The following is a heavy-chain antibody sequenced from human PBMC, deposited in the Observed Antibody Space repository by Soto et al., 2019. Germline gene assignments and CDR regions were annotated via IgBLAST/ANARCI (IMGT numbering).Heavy chain of an antibody. J-gene: IGHJ4*02. D-gene: IGHD2-2*01. Sequence: QVQLVQSGAEVKKPGSSVKVSCKASGGTFSSYAISWVRQAPGQGLEWMGGTLPIFGTANYAQKFQGRVTITADKYQSTAYVELSRLRAAETALYYCAGGYCRSTSCPYYFDYWGQGTLVTVSS. V-gene: IGHV1-69*06. CDR3: AGGYCRSTSCPYYFDY. CDR2: TLPIFGTA. CDR1: GGTFSSYA.